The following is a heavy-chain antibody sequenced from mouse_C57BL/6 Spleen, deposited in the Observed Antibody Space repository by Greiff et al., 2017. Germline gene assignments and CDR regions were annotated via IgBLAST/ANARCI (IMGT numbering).Heavy chain of an antibody. V-gene: IGHV1-54*01. D-gene: IGHD1-1*01. Sequence: QVQLQQSGAELVRPGTSVKVSCKASGYAFTNYLIEWVKQRPGQGLEWIGVINPGSGGTNYNEKFKGKATLTADKSSSTAYMQLSSLTSEDSAVYFCARGDTTVVGGYWGQGTTLTVSS. CDR1: GYAFTNYL. CDR3: ARGDTTVVGGY. J-gene: IGHJ2*01. CDR2: INPGSGGT.